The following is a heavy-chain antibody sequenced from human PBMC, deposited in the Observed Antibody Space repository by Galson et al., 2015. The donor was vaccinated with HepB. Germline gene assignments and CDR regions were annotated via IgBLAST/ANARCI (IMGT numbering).Heavy chain of an antibody. CDR1: GFTSDDYA. D-gene: IGHD2-15*01. CDR3: VKGAAANYYYHHKDV. CDR2: ISWNSGDM. V-gene: IGHV3-9*02. Sequence: SLRLSCAASGFTSDDYAMHWVRQAPGKGLEWVSGISWNSGDMGYADSVKGRFTVSRDNAKNSLYLEMNSLRAEDTALYYCVKGAAANYYYHHKDVWGKGTTVTVSS. J-gene: IGHJ6*03.